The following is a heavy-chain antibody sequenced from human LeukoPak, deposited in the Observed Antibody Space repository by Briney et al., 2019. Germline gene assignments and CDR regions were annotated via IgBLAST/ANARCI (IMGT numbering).Heavy chain of an antibody. CDR3: ATDSRITIFGVVYYYFDY. D-gene: IGHD3-3*01. CDR1: GYTFTGYY. V-gene: IGHV1-2*02. Sequence: ASVKVSCKASGYTFTGYYMHWVRQAPGQGLEWMGWINPNSGGTNYAQKFQGRVTMTRDTSISTAYMELSRLRSDDTAVYYCATDSRITIFGVVYYYFDYWGQGILVTVSS. CDR2: INPNSGGT. J-gene: IGHJ4*02.